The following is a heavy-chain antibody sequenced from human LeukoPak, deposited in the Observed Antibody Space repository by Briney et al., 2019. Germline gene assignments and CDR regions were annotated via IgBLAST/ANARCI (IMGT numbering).Heavy chain of an antibody. J-gene: IGHJ6*02. Sequence: PSQTLSLTCTVSGGSISSGDYYWSWIRQPPGKGLEWIGYTYYSGSTYYNPSLESRVTISVDTSKNQFSLKLSSVTAADTAVYYCAREVRGVIITTYYYYGMDVWGQGTTVTVSS. D-gene: IGHD3-10*01. CDR3: AREVRGVIITTYYYYGMDV. V-gene: IGHV4-30-4*01. CDR1: GGSISSGDYY. CDR2: TYYSGST.